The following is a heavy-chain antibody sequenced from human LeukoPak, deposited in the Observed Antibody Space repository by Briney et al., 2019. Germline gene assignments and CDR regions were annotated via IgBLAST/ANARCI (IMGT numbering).Heavy chain of an antibody. D-gene: IGHD2-2*01. CDR1: GFTFSNAW. CDR2: IKSKTDGGTT. V-gene: IGHV3-15*01. Sequence: GGSLRLSCAASGFTFSNAWMSWVRQAPGNGLEWVGRIKSKTDGGTTDYAAPVKGRFTISRDDSKNTLYLQMNSLKTENTAVYYCTTDRCSSTSCRPTDNWGQGTLVTVSS. J-gene: IGHJ4*02. CDR3: TTDRCSSTSCRPTDN.